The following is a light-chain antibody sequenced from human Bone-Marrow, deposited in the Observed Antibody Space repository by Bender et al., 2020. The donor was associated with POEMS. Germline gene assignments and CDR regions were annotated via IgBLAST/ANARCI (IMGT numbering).Light chain of an antibody. CDR3: AVWDDSLNGWV. J-gene: IGLJ3*02. CDR2: SSH. CDR1: SFNIGAHA. V-gene: IGLV1-44*01. Sequence: QSVLTQPPSASGTPGQRVTISCSGGSFNIGAHAVNWYQHLPGTAPTLLIYSSHRRPSEVPDRFSGSRSGTSASLAISGLQSEDEADYYCAVWDDSLNGWVFGGGTKMTVL.